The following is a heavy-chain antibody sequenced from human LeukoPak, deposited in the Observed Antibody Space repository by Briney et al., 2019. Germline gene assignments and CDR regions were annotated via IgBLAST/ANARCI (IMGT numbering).Heavy chain of an antibody. V-gene: IGHV4-4*07. J-gene: IGHJ5*02. CDR2: IYTRGSN. CDR1: GGSISSYL. Sequence: PSETLSLTCTLSGGSISSYLWSWIRQPAGRGLEWIGRIYTRGSNNHNPSLKSRVTMSVHTSKHQFSLRLSSVTAAHRALYYCARFMVGGIIGWIYPWGEGTLVTAS. D-gene: IGHD3-10*01. CDR3: ARFMVGGIIGWIYP.